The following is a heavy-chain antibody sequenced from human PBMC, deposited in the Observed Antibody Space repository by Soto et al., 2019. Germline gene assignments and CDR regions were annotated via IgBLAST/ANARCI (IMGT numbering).Heavy chain of an antibody. D-gene: IGHD3-22*01. CDR3: AKILYPDYYDSSGYYMNYYGMDV. V-gene: IGHV3-23*01. CDR2: ISGSGGST. CDR1: GFTFSSYA. Sequence: GGSLRLSCAASGFTFSSYAMSWVRQAPGKGLEWVSAISGSGGSTYYADSVKGRFTISRDNSKNTLYLQMNSLRAEDTAVYYCAKILYPDYYDSSGYYMNYYGMDVWGQGTTVTVSS. J-gene: IGHJ6*02.